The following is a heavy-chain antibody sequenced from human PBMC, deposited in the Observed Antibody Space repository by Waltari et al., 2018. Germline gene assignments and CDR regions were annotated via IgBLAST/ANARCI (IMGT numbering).Heavy chain of an antibody. CDR3: SGGEVTGTDF. Sequence: EVQVVESGGGLVQPGGSLKLSCATPGFSFGGSTIPWVRQTSGRGLEWVGRIRRQPFNYATAYSESVKGRFTISRDDSKNTAYLQMNNLMTEDTAVYYCSGGEVTGTDFWGQGTLVTVSS. D-gene: IGHD1-1*01. CDR1: GFSFGGST. V-gene: IGHV3-73*01. J-gene: IGHJ4*02. CDR2: IRRQPFNYAT.